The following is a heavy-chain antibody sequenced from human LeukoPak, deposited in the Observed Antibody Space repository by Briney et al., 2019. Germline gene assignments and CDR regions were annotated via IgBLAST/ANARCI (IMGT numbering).Heavy chain of an antibody. Sequence: GGSLRLSCVASGFTFSSYAMGWVRQAPGKGLEWVSSISGSNDNTYYADSVKDRFTISRDNSKNTLSLQMNSLRAEDTAVYYCAKGRGTTVTSAANYWGQGTLVTVSS. V-gene: IGHV3-23*01. D-gene: IGHD4-17*01. CDR3: AKGRGTTVTSAANY. J-gene: IGHJ4*02. CDR1: GFTFSSYA. CDR2: ISGSNDNT.